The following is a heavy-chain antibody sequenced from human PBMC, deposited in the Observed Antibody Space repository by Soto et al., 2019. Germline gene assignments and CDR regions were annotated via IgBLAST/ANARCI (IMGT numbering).Heavy chain of an antibody. CDR1: GGSISSGGYY. D-gene: IGHD3-3*01. V-gene: IGHV4-31*03. J-gene: IGHJ4*02. CDR3: ARANDFWSGYYTGLDY. CDR2: IYYSGST. Sequence: SETLSLTCTVSGGSISSGGYYWSWIRQHPGKGLEWIGYIYYSGSTYYNPSLKSRVTISVDTSKNQFSLKLSSVTAADTAVYYCARANDFWSGYYTGLDYWGQGTLVTVSS.